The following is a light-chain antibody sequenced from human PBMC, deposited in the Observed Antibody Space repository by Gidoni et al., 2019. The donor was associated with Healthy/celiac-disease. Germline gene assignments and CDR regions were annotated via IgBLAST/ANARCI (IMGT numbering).Light chain of an antibody. J-gene: IGKJ4*01. CDR2: LGS. CDR3: MQALQTPLT. Sequence: DIVMTQSPLALPVTPGEPASISCRSSQSILHSNGYNYLDWYLQKPGQSPQLLIYLGSNRASGVPDRFIGSGSGTDFTLKISRVEAEDVGVYYCMQALQTPLTFGGGTKVEIK. CDR1: QSILHSNGYNY. V-gene: IGKV2-28*01.